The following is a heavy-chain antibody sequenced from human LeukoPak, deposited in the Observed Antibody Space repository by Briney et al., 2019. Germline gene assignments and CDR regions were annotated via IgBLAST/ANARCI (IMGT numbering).Heavy chain of an antibody. CDR3: ASSGQWLIAFDI. V-gene: IGHV1-2*02. J-gene: IGHJ3*02. D-gene: IGHD6-19*01. CDR2: INPNSGGT. Sequence: ASVKVSCKASGYTFTGYYMHWVRQAPGQGLEWMGWINPNSGGTDYAQKFQGRVTMTRDTSISTAYMELSRLRSGDTAVYYCASSGQWLIAFDIWGQGTMVTVSS. CDR1: GYTFTGYY.